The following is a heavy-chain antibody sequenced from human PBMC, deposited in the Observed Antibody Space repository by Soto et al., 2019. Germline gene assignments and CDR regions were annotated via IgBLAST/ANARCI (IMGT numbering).Heavy chain of an antibody. D-gene: IGHD3-9*01. V-gene: IGHV3-30-3*01. J-gene: IGHJ4*02. CDR1: GFTFSSYA. CDR2: ISYDGSNK. CDR3: ARGGYYDILTGPVGY. Sequence: PGGSLRLSCAASGFTFSSYAMHWVRQAPGKGLEWVAVISYDGSNKYYADSVKGRFTISRDNSKNTLYLQMNSLRAEDTAVYYCARGGYYDILTGPVGYWGQGTLVTVS.